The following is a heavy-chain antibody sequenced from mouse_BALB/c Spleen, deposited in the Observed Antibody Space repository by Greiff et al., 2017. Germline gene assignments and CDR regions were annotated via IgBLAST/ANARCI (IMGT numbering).Heavy chain of an antibody. Sequence: EVQRVESGPSLVKPSQTLSLTCSVTGDSITSGYWNWIRKFPGNKLEYMGYISYSGSTYYNPSLKSRISITRDTSKNQYYLQLNSVTTEDTATYYCARFGYGSSYGAYWGQGTLVTVSA. J-gene: IGHJ3*01. CDR1: GDSITSGY. D-gene: IGHD1-1*01. V-gene: IGHV3-8*02. CDR2: ISYSGST. CDR3: ARFGYGSSYGAY.